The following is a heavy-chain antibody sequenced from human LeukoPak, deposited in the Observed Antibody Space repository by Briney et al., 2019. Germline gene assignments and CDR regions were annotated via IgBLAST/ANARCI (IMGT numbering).Heavy chain of an antibody. D-gene: IGHD1-26*01. Sequence: GGSLRLSCAASRFTFSTYSMNWVRQAPGKGLEWVSSIYSTSTYINYTDSVKGRFTIARDNAKNSLYLQMDSLRAEDAAVYYCARDSLVGSTTPVFDYWGEGTLVTVSS. V-gene: IGHV3-21*04. CDR3: ARDSLVGSTTPVFDY. J-gene: IGHJ4*02. CDR2: IYSTSTYI. CDR1: RFTFSTYS.